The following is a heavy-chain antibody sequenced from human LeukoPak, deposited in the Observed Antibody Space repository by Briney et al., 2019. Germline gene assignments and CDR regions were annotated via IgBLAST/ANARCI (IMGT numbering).Heavy chain of an antibody. CDR2: IWYDGSNK. J-gene: IGHJ4*02. CDR1: GFTFSSYG. Sequence: GGSLRLSCAASGFTFSSYGMHWVRQASGKGLEWVAVIWYDGSNKYYADSVKGRFTISRDNSKNTLYLQMNSLRAEDTAVYYCARASVTMRYFDYWGQGTLVTVSS. CDR3: ARASVTMRYFDY. D-gene: IGHD4-17*01. V-gene: IGHV3-33*01.